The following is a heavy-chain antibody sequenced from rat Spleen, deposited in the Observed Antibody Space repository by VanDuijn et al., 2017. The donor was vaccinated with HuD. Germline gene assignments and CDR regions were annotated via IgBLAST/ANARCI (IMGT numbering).Heavy chain of an antibody. CDR3: VRSEGIIRGQFAY. Sequence: VQLVESGGGLVQPGRSLKLSCAASGFTFSNYGITWVRQPPGKGLEWIGTIRSGGGTDYNSTLKSRLSISRDTSKSQVLLKMNSLQTEDTAMYFCVRSEGIIRGQFAYWGQGTLVTVSS. V-gene: IGHV2-16*01. CDR2: IRSGGGT. J-gene: IGHJ3*01. CDR1: GFTFSNYG. D-gene: IGHD4-3*01.